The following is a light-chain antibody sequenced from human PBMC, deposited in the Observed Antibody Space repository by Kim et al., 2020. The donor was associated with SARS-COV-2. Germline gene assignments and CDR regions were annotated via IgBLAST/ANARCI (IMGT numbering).Light chain of an antibody. V-gene: IGKV1-33*01. CDR2: YGS. CDR3: QQYDNFPRT. CDR1: QDISNH. J-gene: IGKJ4*01. Sequence: DIQMTQSPSSLSASVGDRVTISCQASQDISNHLKWYQQKPGKAPKLLIYYGSILEAGVPSRFSGSGSGTDFTFSIRSLQPEDIATYYCQQYDNFPRTFGGGTKVDIK.